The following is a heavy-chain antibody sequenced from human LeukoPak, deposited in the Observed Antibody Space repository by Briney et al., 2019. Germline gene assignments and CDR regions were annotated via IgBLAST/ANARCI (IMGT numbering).Heavy chain of an antibody. V-gene: IGHV4-34*01. D-gene: IGHD1-1*01. CDR2: INHSGST. CDR1: GGSFSGYY. Sequence: SETLSLTCAVYGGSFSGYYWSWIRQPPGKGLEWIGEINHSGSTNYNPSLKSRVTISVDTSKNQFSLKLSSVTAADTAVYYCARGLNWNDYYYYMGVWGKGTTVTVSS. J-gene: IGHJ6*03. CDR3: ARGLNWNDYYYYMGV.